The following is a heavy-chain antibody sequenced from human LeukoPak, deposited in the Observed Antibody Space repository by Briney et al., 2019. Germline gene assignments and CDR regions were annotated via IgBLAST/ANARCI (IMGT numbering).Heavy chain of an antibody. D-gene: IGHD3-22*01. Sequence: GGSLRLSCAASGFTFSSYSMNWVRQAPGKGLEWVSSISSSSSYIYYADSVKGRFTISRDNAKNSLYLQMNSLRAEDTAVYYCAGGNYYYDSSGQPLGAFDIWGQGTMVTVSS. J-gene: IGHJ3*02. CDR1: GFTFSSYS. V-gene: IGHV3-21*01. CDR3: AGGNYYYDSSGQPLGAFDI. CDR2: ISSSSSYI.